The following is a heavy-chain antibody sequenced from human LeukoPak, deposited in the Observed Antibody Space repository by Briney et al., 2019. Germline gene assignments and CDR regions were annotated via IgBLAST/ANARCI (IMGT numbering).Heavy chain of an antibody. V-gene: IGHV1-69*02. J-gene: IGHJ3*02. CDR3: ARRSSALDAFDI. D-gene: IGHD6-25*01. Sequence: ASVKVSCKASGGTFSSYTISWVPQAPGQGLEWMGRIIPILGIANYAQKFQGRVTITAEKPTSTAYMELSSLRSEDTAVYYCARRSSALDAFDIWGQGTMVTVSS. CDR2: IIPILGIA. CDR1: GGTFSSYT.